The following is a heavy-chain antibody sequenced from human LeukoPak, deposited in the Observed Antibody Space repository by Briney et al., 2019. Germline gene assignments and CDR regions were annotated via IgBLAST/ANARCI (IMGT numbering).Heavy chain of an antibody. J-gene: IGHJ4*02. Sequence: GASLRLSCAASGFTFSSCAMSWVRQAPGKGLEWVSAISGSGGSTYYADSVKGRFTISRDNSKNTLYLQMNSLRAEDTAVYYCAKDRPDILTGSQFDYWGQGTLVTVSS. CDR3: AKDRPDILTGSQFDY. CDR1: GFTFSSCA. V-gene: IGHV3-23*01. D-gene: IGHD3-9*01. CDR2: ISGSGGST.